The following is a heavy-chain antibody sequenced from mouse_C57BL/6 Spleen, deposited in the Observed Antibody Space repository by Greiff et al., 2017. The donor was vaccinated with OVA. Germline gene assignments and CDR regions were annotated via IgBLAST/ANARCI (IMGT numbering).Heavy chain of an antibody. D-gene: IGHD2-5*01. J-gene: IGHJ4*01. V-gene: IGHV1-42*01. CDR3: ARTYYSNYEEGAMDY. CDR1: GYSFTGYY. CDR2: INPSTGGT. Sequence: EVKLQQSGPELVKPGASVKISCKASGYSFTGYYMNWVKQSPEKSLEWIGEINPSTGGTTYNQKFKAKATLTVDKSSSTAYMQLKSLTSEDSAVYYGARTYYSNYEEGAMDYWGQGTSVTVSS.